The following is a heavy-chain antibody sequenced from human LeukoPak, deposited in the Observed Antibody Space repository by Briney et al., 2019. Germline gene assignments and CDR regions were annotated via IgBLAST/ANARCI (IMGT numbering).Heavy chain of an antibody. CDR2: IYDDGST. CDR1: GFTVSSNY. Sequence: GGSLRLSCAASGFTVSSNYMTWVRQAPGKGLEWVSMIYDDGSTYYADSVKGRFTISRDNSKNTLYLQMNTLRAEDTAVYYCARGRGSYFYWGQGTLVTVSS. D-gene: IGHD1-26*01. CDR3: ARGRGSYFY. V-gene: IGHV3-66*02. J-gene: IGHJ4*02.